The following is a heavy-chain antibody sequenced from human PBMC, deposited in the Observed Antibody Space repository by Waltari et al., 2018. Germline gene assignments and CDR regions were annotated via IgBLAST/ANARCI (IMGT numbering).Heavy chain of an antibody. J-gene: IGHJ4*02. V-gene: IGHV3-30*18. CDR3: AKGEYSYGPLDY. CDR2: IWYDGSNK. CDR1: GFTFSSYG. D-gene: IGHD5-18*01. Sequence: VQLVESGGGVVQPGRSLRLSCAASGFTFSSYGMHWVRQAPGKGLEWVAVIWYDGSNKYYADSVKGRFTISRDNSKNTLYLQMNSLRAEDTAMYYCAKGEYSYGPLDYWGQGTLVTVSS.